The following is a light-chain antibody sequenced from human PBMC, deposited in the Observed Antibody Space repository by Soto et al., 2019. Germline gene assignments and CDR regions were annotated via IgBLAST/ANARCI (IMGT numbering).Light chain of an antibody. V-gene: IGLV1-44*01. CDR2: TNT. Sequence: QFVLTQPPSASGTPGQRVTISCSGSSSNVGGNPVNWYQHVPTTAPKLLIYTNTQRPSGVPDRFSGSKSGTSASLAISGLQSEDEADYYCASWDDSLNGPVFGTGTKLTVL. J-gene: IGLJ1*01. CDR1: SSNVGGNP. CDR3: ASWDDSLNGPV.